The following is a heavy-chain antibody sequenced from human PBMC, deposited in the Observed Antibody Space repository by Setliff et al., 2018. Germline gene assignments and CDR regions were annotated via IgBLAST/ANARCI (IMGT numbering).Heavy chain of an antibody. J-gene: IGHJ4*02. Sequence: PGGSLRLSCAASGFSFRDSWMNWVRQAPGKGLEWISYLNNDGTTIYYADSVRGRFTISRDNARDSLYLQMNSLRAEDTAVYYCVRDTTSGWMLTNWGQGTLVTVSS. CDR2: LNNDGTTI. D-gene: IGHD6-25*01. CDR3: VRDTTSGWMLTN. V-gene: IGHV3-48*04. CDR1: GFSFRDSW.